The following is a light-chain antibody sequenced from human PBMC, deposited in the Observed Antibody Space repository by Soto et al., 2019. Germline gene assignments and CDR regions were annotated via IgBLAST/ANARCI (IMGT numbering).Light chain of an antibody. CDR2: WAS. CDR1: QSVLYNSNNKNY. CDR3: LQYYNTPRT. Sequence: DIVMTQSPDSLAVSPGERATINCRSSQSVLYNSNNKNYLAWYQQRPGQPPKLLINWASTRESGVPDRFSGSGSGTDFTLTISSLQAEDVEVYFCLQYYNTPRTFGQGTKVEIK. J-gene: IGKJ1*01. V-gene: IGKV4-1*01.